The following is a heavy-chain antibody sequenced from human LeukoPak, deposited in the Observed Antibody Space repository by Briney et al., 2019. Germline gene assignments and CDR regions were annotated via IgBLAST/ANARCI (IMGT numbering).Heavy chain of an antibody. V-gene: IGHV4-59*08. CDR2: IYYSGSP. J-gene: IGHJ4*02. Sequence: PSETLSLTCTVSGGSTSSYYWSWIRQPPGKGLEWIGYIYYSGSPNYNPSLKSRVTISVDTSKNQFSLKVSSVTAADTAVYYCARHYSSSWSQFDYWGQGTLVTVSS. CDR1: GGSTSSYY. D-gene: IGHD6-13*01. CDR3: ARHYSSSWSQFDY.